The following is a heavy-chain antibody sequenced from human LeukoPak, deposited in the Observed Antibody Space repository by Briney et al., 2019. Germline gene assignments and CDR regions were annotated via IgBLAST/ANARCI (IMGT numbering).Heavy chain of an antibody. V-gene: IGHV4-34*01. CDR2: INHSGST. CDR3: ASSLKTTYYYDSSGYLNDY. J-gene: IGHJ4*02. D-gene: IGHD3-22*01. CDR1: GGSFSGYY. Sequence: ASETLSLTCAVYGGSFSGYYWSWIRQPPGKGLEWIGEINHSGSTNYNPSLKSRVTISVDTSKNQFSLKLSSVTAADTAVYYCASSLKTTYYYDSSGYLNDYWGQGTLVTVSS.